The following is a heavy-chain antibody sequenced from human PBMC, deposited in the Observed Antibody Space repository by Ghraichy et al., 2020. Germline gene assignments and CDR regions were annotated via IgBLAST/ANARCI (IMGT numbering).Heavy chain of an antibody. V-gene: IGHV4-39*01. Sequence: SETLSLTCTVSGDSISSLDYYWGWVRQSPRKGLEWIGSVYFRGSTYYNPSLKSRLTISVDTSRNQFSLKVTSLTAAGTAVYYCARIARGPGRLLARGPVDYWGQGTLVTVSS. D-gene: IGHD2-21*02. CDR3: ARIARGPGRLLARGPVDY. CDR2: VYFRGST. J-gene: IGHJ4*02. CDR1: GDSISSLDYY.